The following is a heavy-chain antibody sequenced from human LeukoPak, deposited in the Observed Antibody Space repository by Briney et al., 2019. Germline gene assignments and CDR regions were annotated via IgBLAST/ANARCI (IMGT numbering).Heavy chain of an antibody. CDR1: GFTFSSYW. J-gene: IGHJ6*02. D-gene: IGHD2-8*01. Sequence: GGSLRLSCAASGFTFSSYWMHWVRQAPGKGLVWVSRINSDGSSTSYADSVKGRFTISRDNAKNTLYLQMNSLRAEDTAVYYCARVMDGPYGMDVWGQGTTVTVSS. CDR3: ARVMDGPYGMDV. V-gene: IGHV3-74*01. CDR2: INSDGSST.